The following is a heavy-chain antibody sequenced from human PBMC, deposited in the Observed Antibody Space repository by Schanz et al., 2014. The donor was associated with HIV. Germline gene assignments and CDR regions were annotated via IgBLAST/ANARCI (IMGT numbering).Heavy chain of an antibody. D-gene: IGHD2-15*01. CDR3: ASQYPLGYCSFGSCAPFGY. CDR1: GFTFSSYS. V-gene: IGHV3-21*01. CDR2: ISSSSTYI. J-gene: IGHJ4*02. Sequence: EVQLVESGGGLVKPGGSLRLSCAASGFTFSSYSMNWVRQAPGKGLEWVSSISSSSTYIYYADSVKGRFTISRDNAKNSLYLQRNSREPDDPAVYYCASQYPLGYCSFGSCAPFGYWGQGTLVTVSS.